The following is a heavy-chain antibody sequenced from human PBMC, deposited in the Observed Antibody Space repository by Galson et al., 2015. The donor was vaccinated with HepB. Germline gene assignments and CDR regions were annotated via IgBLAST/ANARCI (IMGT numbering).Heavy chain of an antibody. CDR2: ISYDGSNK. CDR1: GFTFSSYG. V-gene: IGHV3-30*18. Sequence: SLRLSCAASGFTFSSYGMHWVRQAPGKGLEWVAVISYDGSNKYYADSVKGRFTISRDNSKNTLYLQMNSLRAEDTAVYYCAKDFKAGGPAAIKPPPSRYGMDVWGQGTTVTVSS. CDR3: AKDFKAGGPAAIKPPPSRYGMDV. J-gene: IGHJ6*02. D-gene: IGHD2-2*01.